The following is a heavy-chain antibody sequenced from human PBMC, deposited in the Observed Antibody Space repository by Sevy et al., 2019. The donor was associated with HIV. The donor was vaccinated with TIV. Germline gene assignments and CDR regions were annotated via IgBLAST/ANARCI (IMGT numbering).Heavy chain of an antibody. Sequence: GGYLRLSCAASGFTFSKYSMSWVRQPPGKGLEGVSTLSFGCGEINYADSVKGRFTISRDNSKNSLYLQMNNLRAEDTAVHYCAREGCTKPHDYWGQGTLVTVSS. CDR3: AREGCTKPHDY. CDR2: LSFGCGEI. D-gene: IGHD2-8*01. J-gene: IGHJ4*02. V-gene: IGHV3-23*01. CDR1: GFTFSKYS.